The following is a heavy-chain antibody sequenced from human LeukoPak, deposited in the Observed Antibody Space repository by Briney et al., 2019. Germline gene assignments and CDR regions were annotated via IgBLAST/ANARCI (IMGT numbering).Heavy chain of an antibody. CDR1: GFTLSSYG. J-gene: IGHJ4*02. CDR3: AREAFYKSGWYSLFGH. V-gene: IGHV3-23*01. Sequence: PGGSLRLSCAASGFTLSSYGMGWVRQAPGKGLEWVSVISGSGGSIYYADSVKGRFTISRDNSKSTLYLQMNSLRVEDTAIYYCAREAFYKSGWYSLFGHWGQGTLVTVSS. CDR2: ISGSGGSI. D-gene: IGHD6-19*01.